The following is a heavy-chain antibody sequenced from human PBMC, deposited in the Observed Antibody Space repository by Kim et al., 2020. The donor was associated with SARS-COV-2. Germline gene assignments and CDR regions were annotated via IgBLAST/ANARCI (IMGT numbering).Heavy chain of an antibody. D-gene: IGHD4-17*01. CDR3: ARLTVSPTYALDS. J-gene: IGHJ4*02. Sequence: SETLSLTCTVSGASVSAKGYYWTWVRQPPGKALDWIGHVYNSGNPTYNASLKSRVTMSLDTSDNHLSLRLYSATTADTAVYFCARLTVSPTYALDSWGQGALVTVSS. CDR1: GASVSAKGYY. V-gene: IGHV4-61*03. CDR2: VYNSGNP.